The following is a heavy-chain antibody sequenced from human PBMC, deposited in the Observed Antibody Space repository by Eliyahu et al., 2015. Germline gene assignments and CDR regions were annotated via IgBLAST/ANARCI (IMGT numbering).Heavy chain of an antibody. V-gene: IGHV1-69*01. J-gene: IGHJ5*02. CDR3: ARAVVDCSGGSCFREFDL. D-gene: IGHD2-15*01. Sequence: QVQLVQSGAEVKKPESSVKVSXKASGGTXNXXGITXVRQAPGQGXEWMGGFIPIFGGTSYPQKFQDRIMITADESRSTGYMELTSLTSDDTAVYYCARAVVDCSGGSCFREFDLWGQGTLVTVSS. CDR1: GGTXNXXG. CDR2: FIPIFGGT.